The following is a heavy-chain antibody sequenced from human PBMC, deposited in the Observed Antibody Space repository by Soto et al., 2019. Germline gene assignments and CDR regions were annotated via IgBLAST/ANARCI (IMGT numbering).Heavy chain of an antibody. CDR3: AREYSSSWYSYYYGMDV. D-gene: IGHD6-13*01. CDR2: ISYDGSNK. CDR1: GFTFSSYG. J-gene: IGHJ6*01. Sequence: QVQLVESGGGVVQPGRSLRLSCAASGFTFSSYGMHWVRQAPGKGLEWVAVISYDGSNKYYADSVKGRFTISRDNSKNTLYLQMNSLRAEDTAVYYCAREYSSSWYSYYYGMDVW. V-gene: IGHV3-30*03.